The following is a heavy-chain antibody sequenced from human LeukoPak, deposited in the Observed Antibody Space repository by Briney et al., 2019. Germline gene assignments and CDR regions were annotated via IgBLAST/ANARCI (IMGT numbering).Heavy chain of an antibody. D-gene: IGHD1-7*01. CDR2: IIPILGIA. V-gene: IGHV1-69*04. Sequence: SVKVSCKASGGTFSSYAISWVRQAPGQGLEWMGRIIPILGIANYAQKFQGRVTITADKSTSTAYMELSSLRSEDTAVYYCARVIIGTTYNYWGQGTLVTVSS. J-gene: IGHJ4*02. CDR3: ARVIIGTTYNY. CDR1: GGTFSSYA.